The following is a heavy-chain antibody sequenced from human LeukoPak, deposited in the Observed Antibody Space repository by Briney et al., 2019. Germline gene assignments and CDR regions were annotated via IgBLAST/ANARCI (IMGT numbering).Heavy chain of an antibody. Sequence: GGSLRLSCAASGFTVSSNSMSWVRQAPGKGLEWVSVIYSGGSTYYADSVKGRFTISRDNSKNTLYLQMNSLRAEDTAVYYCARDPGGLIVAGDFDYWGQGTLVTVSS. J-gene: IGHJ4*02. D-gene: IGHD2-15*01. CDR1: GFTVSSNS. CDR3: ARDPGGLIVAGDFDY. V-gene: IGHV3-53*05. CDR2: IYSGGST.